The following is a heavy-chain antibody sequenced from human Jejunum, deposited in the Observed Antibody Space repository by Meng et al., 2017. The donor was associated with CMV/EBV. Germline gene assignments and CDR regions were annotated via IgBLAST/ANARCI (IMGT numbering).Heavy chain of an antibody. D-gene: IGHD2-8*02. CDR1: GFTFSSYW. CDR3: VRSGGTLDY. CDR2: GNPDETTT. Sequence: LYCEACGFTFSSYWRNGVRQEPGRGRVWVSHGNPDETTTAYADSVKGRFTISRDNAKNTLYLQMNSLRAEDTAVYYWVRSGGTLDYWGQGTLVTVSS. J-gene: IGHJ4*02. V-gene: IGHV3-74*01.